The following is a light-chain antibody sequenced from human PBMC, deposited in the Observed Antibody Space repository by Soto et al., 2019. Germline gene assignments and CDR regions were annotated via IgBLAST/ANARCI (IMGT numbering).Light chain of an antibody. V-gene: IGLV2-14*01. CDR2: DVS. Sequence: QSALTQPASVSGSPGQSITISCTGTSSDVGGYNYVSWYQQHPGKAPKLMIYDVSNRPSGVSNRFSGSKSGNTASLTISGLQAEEEADYYCSSYKSSSPLYLVFGGGTKVTVL. CDR3: SSYKSSSPLYLV. J-gene: IGLJ2*01. CDR1: SSDVGGYNY.